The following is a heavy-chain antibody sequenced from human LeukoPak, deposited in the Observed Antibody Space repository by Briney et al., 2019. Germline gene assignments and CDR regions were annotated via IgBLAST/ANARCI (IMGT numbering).Heavy chain of an antibody. CDR3: AREVPWVWNFDL. J-gene: IGHJ2*01. D-gene: IGHD1-26*01. CDR1: GGSISSGDYY. V-gene: IGHV4-30-4*01. CDR2: ICYSGST. Sequence: SQTLSLTCTVSGGSISSGDYYWSWIRQPPGTGLEWIGYICYSGSTYYNPSLKSRVTISVDTSKNQFSLKLNSVTAADTAVYYCAREVPWVWNFDLWGRGTLVTVSS.